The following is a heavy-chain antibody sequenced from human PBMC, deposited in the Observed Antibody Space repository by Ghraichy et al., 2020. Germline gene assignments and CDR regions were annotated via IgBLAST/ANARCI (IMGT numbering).Heavy chain of an antibody. CDR2: ISYGGNNK. V-gene: IGHV3-30*03. D-gene: IGHD1-14*01. Sequence: GESLNISCAASGFTLQSYGLHWVRQAPGKGLEWVAVISYGGNNKYYEDSVKGRFTISRDNSKNALYLQMNSLRVEDTAVYYCARPMTPRDHARGGPYYYFGRDVWGQGTTVTVSS. J-gene: IGHJ6*02. CDR3: ARPMTPRDHARGGPYYYFGRDV. CDR1: GFTLQSYG.